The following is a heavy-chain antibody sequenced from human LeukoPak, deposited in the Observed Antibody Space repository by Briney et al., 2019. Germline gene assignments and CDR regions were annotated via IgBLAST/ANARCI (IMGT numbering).Heavy chain of an antibody. CDR1: GGSISSFY. CDR2: IYDRGST. V-gene: IGHV4-59*08. CDR3: ARQKPAYSSGWNYYFDY. D-gene: IGHD6-19*01. J-gene: IGHJ4*02. Sequence: PSETLSLTCAVSGGSISSFYWCSIRQPPGKALEWRGYIYDRGSTNYTPSLKSRVTISVDTSKNSFSLKLSSVTAADTAMYYCARQKPAYSSGWNYYFDYWGQGTLVTVSS.